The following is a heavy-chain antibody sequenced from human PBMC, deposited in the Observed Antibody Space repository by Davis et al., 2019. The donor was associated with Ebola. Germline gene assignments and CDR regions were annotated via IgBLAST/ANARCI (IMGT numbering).Heavy chain of an antibody. D-gene: IGHD2-2*01. Sequence: AASVKVSCKASGGSFNNYAVSWVRQAPGQGLEWMGWINPNSGNTGYAQKFQGRVTMTRNTSISTAYMELSSLRSEDTAVYYCARAVRYPVVVSRSSRKYYFDYWGQGTLVTVSS. CDR3: ARAVRYPVVVSRSSRKYYFDY. CDR2: INPNSGNT. V-gene: IGHV1-8*02. CDR1: GGSFNNYA. J-gene: IGHJ4*02.